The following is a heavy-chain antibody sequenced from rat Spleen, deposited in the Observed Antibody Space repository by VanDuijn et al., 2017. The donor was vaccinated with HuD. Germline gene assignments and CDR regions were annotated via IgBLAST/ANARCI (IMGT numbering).Heavy chain of an antibody. V-gene: IGHV5-29*01. J-gene: IGHJ2*01. CDR1: GFTFSNYG. D-gene: IGHD1-11*01. CDR3: ARRTPGWYFDY. Sequence: EVQLVESGGGLVQPGRSLKLSCAASGFTFSNYGMAWVCQAPTKGLEWVATISYDGSSTYYRDSVKGRFTISRDNAKSNLYLEMDRLRSEDTATYYCARRTPGWYFDYWGQGVMVTVSS. CDR2: ISYDGSST.